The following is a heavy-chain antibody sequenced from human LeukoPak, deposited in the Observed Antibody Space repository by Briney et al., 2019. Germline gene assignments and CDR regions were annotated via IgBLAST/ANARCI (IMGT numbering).Heavy chain of an antibody. CDR1: GFTFNNYA. CDR3: ARRAGAYSHPYDY. Sequence: GGSLSLSCAASGFTFNNYAMHWVRQAPGKGLEWLAFKRFDGAVKFYADSVKGRFTISRDNSKNTLYLQMNSLRAEDTAVYYCARRAGAYSHPYDYWGQGTLVTVSS. D-gene: IGHD4/OR15-4a*01. CDR2: KRFDGAVK. V-gene: IGHV3-30*02. J-gene: IGHJ4*02.